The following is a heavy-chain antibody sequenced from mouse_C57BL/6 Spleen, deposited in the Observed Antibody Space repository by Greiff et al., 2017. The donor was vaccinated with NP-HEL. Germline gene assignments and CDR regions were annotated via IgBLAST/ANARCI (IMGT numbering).Heavy chain of an antibody. J-gene: IGHJ2*01. D-gene: IGHD2-5*01. CDR3: ARDYSNYFDY. CDR2: ISSGGSYT. V-gene: IGHV5-6*02. Sequence: DVMLVESGGDLVKPGGSLKLSCAASGFTFSSYGMSWVRQTPDKRLEWVATISSGGSYTYYPDSVKGRFTISRDNAKNTLYLQMSSLKSEYTAMYYCARDYSNYFDYWGQGTTLTVSS. CDR1: GFTFSSYG.